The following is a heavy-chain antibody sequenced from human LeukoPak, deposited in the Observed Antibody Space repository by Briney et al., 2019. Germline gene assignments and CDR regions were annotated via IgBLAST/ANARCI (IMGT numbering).Heavy chain of an antibody. Sequence: GGSLRLSCVESRFTFSNFWMHWVRQAPGKGLVWVARIRSDGSTTDYADSVKGRFTISRDNAKNTLYLQMSSLRVDDTAVYYCARDAGRFPTSPTDSWGQGSLVTVSS. V-gene: IGHV3-74*01. CDR1: RFTFSNFW. CDR2: IRSDGSTT. D-gene: IGHD2-21*01. CDR3: ARDAGRFPTSPTDS. J-gene: IGHJ4*02.